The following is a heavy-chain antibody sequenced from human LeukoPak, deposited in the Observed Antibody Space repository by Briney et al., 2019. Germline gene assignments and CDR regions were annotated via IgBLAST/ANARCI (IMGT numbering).Heavy chain of an antibody. CDR3: AKGYCSGGSCYWFDP. D-gene: IGHD2-15*01. CDR2: ITRSSIYT. V-gene: IGHV3-21*01. Sequence: GGSLRLSCAGSGFTFSSYSMTWVRQAPGKGLEWVSSITRSSIYTYYADSVKGRFTISRDNAKNSLYLQMNSLRAEDTAVYYCAKGYCSGGSCYWFDPWGQGTLVTVSS. CDR1: GFTFSSYS. J-gene: IGHJ5*02.